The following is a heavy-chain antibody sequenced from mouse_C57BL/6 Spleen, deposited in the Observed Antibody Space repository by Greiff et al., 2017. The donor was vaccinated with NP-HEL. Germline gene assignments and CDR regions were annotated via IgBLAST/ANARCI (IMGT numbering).Heavy chain of an antibody. Sequence: VQLKESGPELVKPGASVKISCKASGYSFTDYNMNWVKQSNGKSLEWIGIINPNYGTTSYNQKFKGKATLTVDKSSSTAYMQLNSLTSDDSAVYYCARGGYYSNYWFAYWGQGTLVTVSA. V-gene: IGHV1-39*01. CDR1: GYSFTDYN. D-gene: IGHD2-5*01. J-gene: IGHJ3*01. CDR2: INPNYGTT. CDR3: ARGGYYSNYWFAY.